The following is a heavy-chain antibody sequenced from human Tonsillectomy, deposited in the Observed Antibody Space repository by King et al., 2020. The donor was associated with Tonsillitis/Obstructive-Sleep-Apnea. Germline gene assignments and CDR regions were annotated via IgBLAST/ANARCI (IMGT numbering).Heavy chain of an antibody. D-gene: IGHD3-22*01. V-gene: IGHV3-48*03. CDR3: ARTYYYDSRGYCFDAFDI. CDR2: ISSSGSTI. J-gene: IGHJ3*02. Sequence: QLVQSGGGLVQPGGSLRLSCAASGFTLSKFEMNWVRQAPGKGLQWVSYISSSGSTIYYADSVKGRFTISRDNAKNSLYLQMNSLRAEDTTVYYCARTYYYDSRGYCFDAFDIWGQGTMVTVSS. CDR1: GFTLSKFE.